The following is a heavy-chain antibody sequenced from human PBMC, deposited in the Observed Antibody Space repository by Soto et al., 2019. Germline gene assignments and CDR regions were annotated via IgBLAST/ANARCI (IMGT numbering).Heavy chain of an antibody. CDR3: TKSLDNPVPFRVIEIRAPYGMDV. CDR2: IKSKTDGGTT. V-gene: IGHV3-15*07. J-gene: IGHJ6*02. CDR1: GFTFSNAW. D-gene: IGHD3-16*01. Sequence: GGSLRLSCAASGFTFSNAWMNWVRQAPGKGLEWVGRIKSKTDGGTTDYAAPVKGRFTISRDDSKNTLYLQMNSLKTEDTAVYYCTKSLDNPVPFRVIEIRAPYGMDVWGQGTTVTVSS.